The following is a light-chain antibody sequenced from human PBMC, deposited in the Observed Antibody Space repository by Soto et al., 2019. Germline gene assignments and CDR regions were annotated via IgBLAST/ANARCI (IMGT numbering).Light chain of an antibody. V-gene: IGLV1-40*01. J-gene: IGLJ1*01. Sequence: QPVLTQPPSVSGAPGQRVTISCTGSSSNIGAGYDVHWYQQLPGTAPKLLIYGNNNRPSGVPDRFSGSKSGTSASLAITGLQAEDEADYYCQAYDSSLSGYYVFGTGTKLTVL. CDR1: SSNIGAGYD. CDR2: GNN. CDR3: QAYDSSLSGYYV.